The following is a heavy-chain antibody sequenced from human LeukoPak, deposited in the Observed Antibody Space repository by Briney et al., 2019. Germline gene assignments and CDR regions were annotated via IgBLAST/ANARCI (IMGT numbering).Heavy chain of an antibody. J-gene: IGHJ4*02. V-gene: IGHV4-4*07. D-gene: IGHD6-6*01. CDR3: ARVFPEQLAFDY. CDR1: GGSTSSYY. Sequence: PSETLSLTCTVSGGSTSSYYWSWVRQPAGKGLEWIGRIYTSGSTNYNPSLKSRVTMSVDTSKNQFSLKLSSVTAADTAVYYCARVFPEQLAFDYWGQGTLVTVSS. CDR2: IYTSGST.